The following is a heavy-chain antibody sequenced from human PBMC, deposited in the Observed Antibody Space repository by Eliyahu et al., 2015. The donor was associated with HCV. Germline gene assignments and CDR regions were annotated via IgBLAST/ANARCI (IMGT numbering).Heavy chain of an antibody. CDR1: GFXFDDYG. CDR3: AKAAYSTTNSHVDY. V-gene: IGHV3-9*01. Sequence: EVQLVESGGGLVQPGRSLRLSCAASGFXFDDYGMHWVRQAPGKGLEWVSGISWNSGSIDYADSVKGRFTISRDTAKNSLYLQMNSLRDEDTALYFCAKAAYSTTNSHVDYWGQGTLVTVSS. CDR2: ISWNSGSI. D-gene: IGHD2/OR15-2a*01. J-gene: IGHJ4*02.